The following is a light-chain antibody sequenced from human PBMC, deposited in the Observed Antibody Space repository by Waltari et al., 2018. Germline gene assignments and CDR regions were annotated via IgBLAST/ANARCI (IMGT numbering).Light chain of an antibody. V-gene: IGKV3-11*01. CDR2: DAS. Sequence: EIVLTQSPATLSLSPGERATLSCRASQSVSSYLAWYPQKPGPAPRLLIFDASNRATGIPARFSGSGSGTDFTLTISSLEPEDFAVYYCQQRSNWPPGLTFGGGTKVEIK. J-gene: IGKJ4*01. CDR1: QSVSSY. CDR3: QQRSNWPPGLT.